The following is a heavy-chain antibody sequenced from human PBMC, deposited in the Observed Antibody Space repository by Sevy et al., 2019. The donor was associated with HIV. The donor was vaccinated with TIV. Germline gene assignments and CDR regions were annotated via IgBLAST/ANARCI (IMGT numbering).Heavy chain of an antibody. Sequence: ASVKVSCKASGGTFSSYAISWVRQAPGQGLEWMGGIIPIFGTANYAQKFQGRVTITADESTSKAYMELSSLRSEDTAVYYCARKGFGDYYDSSGYYDAFDIWGQGTMVTVSS. CDR1: GGTFSSYA. CDR3: ARKGFGDYYDSSGYYDAFDI. CDR2: IIPIFGTA. D-gene: IGHD3-22*01. J-gene: IGHJ3*02. V-gene: IGHV1-69*13.